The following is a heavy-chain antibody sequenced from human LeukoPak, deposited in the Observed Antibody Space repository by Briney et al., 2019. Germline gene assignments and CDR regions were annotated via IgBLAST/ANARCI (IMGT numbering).Heavy chain of an antibody. Sequence: SETLSLTCAVYGGSFSGYYWSWIRQPAGKGLEWIGRIYTSGSTNYNPSLKSRVTMSVDTSKNQFSLKLSSVTAADTAVYYCARGAYYYGSGSLNWFDPWGQGTLVTVSS. CDR2: IYTSGST. D-gene: IGHD3-10*01. V-gene: IGHV4-59*10. CDR3: ARGAYYYGSGSLNWFDP. J-gene: IGHJ5*02. CDR1: GGSFSGYY.